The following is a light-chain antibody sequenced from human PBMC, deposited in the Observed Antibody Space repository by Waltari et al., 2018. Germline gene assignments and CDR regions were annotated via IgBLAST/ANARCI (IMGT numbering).Light chain of an antibody. V-gene: IGLV2-14*01. CDR1: STDVGGYSH. CDR3: SSYTSSSTVV. Sequence: QSALTQPASLSGTPGRSLTISCHVTSTDVGGYSHVSWYQQHPGKAPKLMIYEVSNRPSGVSNRFSGSKSGNTASLTISGLQAEDEADYYCSSYTSSSTVVFGGGTKLTVL. J-gene: IGLJ2*01. CDR2: EVS.